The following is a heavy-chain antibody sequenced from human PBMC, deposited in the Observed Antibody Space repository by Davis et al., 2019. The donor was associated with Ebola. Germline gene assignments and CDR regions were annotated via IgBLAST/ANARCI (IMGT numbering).Heavy chain of an antibody. J-gene: IGHJ5*02. D-gene: IGHD6-13*01. CDR2: IYYSGST. CDR1: GGSISSSSYY. V-gene: IGHV4-39*01. CDR3: ARGYSSSWYGGGPNWFDA. Sequence: SETLSLTCTVSGGSISSSSYYWGWIRQPPGKGLEWIGSIYYSGSTYYNPSLKSRVTISVDTSKNQFSLKLSSVTAADTAVYYCARGYSSSWYGGGPNWFDAWGQGTLVTVSS.